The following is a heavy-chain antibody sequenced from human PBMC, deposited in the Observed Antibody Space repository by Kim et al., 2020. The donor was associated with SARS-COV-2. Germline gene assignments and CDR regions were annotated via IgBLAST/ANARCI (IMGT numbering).Heavy chain of an antibody. Sequence: GGSLRLSCAASGFTFSSYSMNWVRQAPGKGLEWVSSISSSSSYIYYADSVKGRFTISKDNAKNSLYLQMNSLRAEDTAVYYCARAHARFGELLPYYYYGMDVWGQGTTVTVSS. CDR2: ISSSSSYI. V-gene: IGHV3-21*01. CDR3: ARAHARFGELLPYYYYGMDV. D-gene: IGHD3-10*01. J-gene: IGHJ6*02. CDR1: GFTFSSYS.